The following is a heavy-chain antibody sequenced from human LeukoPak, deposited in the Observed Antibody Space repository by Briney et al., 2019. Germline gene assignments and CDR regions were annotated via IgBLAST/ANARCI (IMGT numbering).Heavy chain of an antibody. D-gene: IGHD5-12*01. CDR2: IYGSGNT. J-gene: IGHJ5*02. V-gene: IGHV4-4*07. CDR3: ARGMAAAYDYNWFDP. CDR1: GDSISNYD. Sequence: SETLSLTCTVSGDSISNYDWTWIRQPAGKGLEWIGRIYGSGNTRYNPSLKSRVSMSIDTSKNQFPLKLSSVTAADTAVYFCARGMAAAYDYNWFDPWGQGTLVTVSS.